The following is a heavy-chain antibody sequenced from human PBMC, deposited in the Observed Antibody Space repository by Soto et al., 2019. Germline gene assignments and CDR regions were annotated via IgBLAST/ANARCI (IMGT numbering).Heavy chain of an antibody. CDR3: TKEGAAHDF. V-gene: IGHV3-73*02. D-gene: IGHD1-26*01. J-gene: IGHJ4*02. CDR2: IRSKTKNYAT. CDR1: EFSFSGST. Sequence: EVQLVESGGGLVQPGGSLKLSCAASEFSFSGSTMHWVRQASEKGLEWVGRIRSKTKNYATAYAASVKGRFTISRDDSRNTAYLQMNSLKREDTAVYYCTKEGAAHDFWGQGTLVTVSS.